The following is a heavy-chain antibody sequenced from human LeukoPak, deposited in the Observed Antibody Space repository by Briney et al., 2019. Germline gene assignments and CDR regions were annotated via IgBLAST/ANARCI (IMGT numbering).Heavy chain of an antibody. CDR1: GGSFSGYY. CDR3: ARVYGDYDPYFDY. Sequence: SETLSLTCAVYGGSFSGYYWSWIRQPPGKGLEWIGYIYYSGSTNYNPSLKSRVTISVDTSKNQFSLKLSSVTAADTAVYYCARVYGDYDPYFDYWGQGTLVTVSS. V-gene: IGHV4-59*01. D-gene: IGHD4-17*01. J-gene: IGHJ4*02. CDR2: IYYSGST.